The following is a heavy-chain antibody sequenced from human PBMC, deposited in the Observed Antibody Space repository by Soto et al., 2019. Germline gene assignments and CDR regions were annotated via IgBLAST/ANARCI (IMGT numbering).Heavy chain of an antibody. D-gene: IGHD3-16*01. CDR2: IGATGRST. CDR1: GFSFSNYA. CDR3: VRSQYVTLHESFQC. V-gene: IGHV3-23*01. Sequence: PGGSLRLSCAASGFSFSNYAMNWVRQAPGKGLEWVSVIGATGRSTSYADSVKGRFTTSRDNSENKLYLQINSLRAEDTATYFCVRSQYVTLHESFQCWGRGILVTAAS. J-gene: IGHJ4*02.